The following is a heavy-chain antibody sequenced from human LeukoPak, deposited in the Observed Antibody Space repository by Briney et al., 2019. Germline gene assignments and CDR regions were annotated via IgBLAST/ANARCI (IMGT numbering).Heavy chain of an antibody. CDR3: AKEGYCSGGSCYWWYFDY. J-gene: IGHJ4*02. CDR2: ISYDGSNK. V-gene: IGHV3-30*18. CDR1: GFTFSSYG. Sequence: GGSLRLSCVASGFTFSSYGMHWVRQAPGKGLEWVAVISYDGSNKYYADSVKGRFTISRDNSKNTLYLQMNSLRAEDTAVYYCAKEGYCSGGSCYWWYFDYWGQGTLVTVSS. D-gene: IGHD2-15*01.